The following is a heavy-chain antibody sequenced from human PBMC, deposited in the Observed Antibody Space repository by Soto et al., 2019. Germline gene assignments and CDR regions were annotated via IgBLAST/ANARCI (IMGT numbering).Heavy chain of an antibody. V-gene: IGHV4-30-4*01. CDR3: AAGGGLPRYY. CDR1: GDSLSSGDYY. D-gene: IGHD5-12*01. J-gene: IGHJ4*02. CDR2: IHYTGRT. Sequence: SETLSLTCTVSGDSLSSGDYYWSWIRQPPGKGPEWIGYIHYTGRTYYNPSLKSRITLSVDTSKNQFSLKLSSVTAADTAVYYCAAGGGLPRYYWGQGTLVTVSS.